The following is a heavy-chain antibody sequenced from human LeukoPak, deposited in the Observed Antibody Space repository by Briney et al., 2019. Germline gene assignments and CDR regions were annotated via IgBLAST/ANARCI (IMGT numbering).Heavy chain of an antibody. J-gene: IGHJ4*02. CDR1: GFTFNKYS. Sequence: GGSLRLSCVASGFTFNKYSMNWVRQAPGKGLQWLSYISGTSRTIYYADSVKGRFAISRDNARNSLYLQMSSLRVEDTAVYYCATQSYGLFHYWGQGTLVTVSS. CDR2: ISGTSRTI. D-gene: IGHD3-10*01. CDR3: ATQSYGLFHY. V-gene: IGHV3-48*01.